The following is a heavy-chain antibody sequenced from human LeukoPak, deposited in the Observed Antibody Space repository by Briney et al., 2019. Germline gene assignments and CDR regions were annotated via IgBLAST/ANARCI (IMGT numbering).Heavy chain of an antibody. Sequence: GGSLRLSCAASGFTFSTYSMNWVRQAPGKGLEWVSYISSSGSTIYYADSVKGRFTISRDNAKNSLYLQMNSLRVEDTALYHCARKGLGGELGGLDSWGRGTLVTVSS. V-gene: IGHV3-48*04. CDR2: ISSSGSTI. CDR3: ARKGLGGELGGLDS. J-gene: IGHJ4*02. D-gene: IGHD1-7*01. CDR1: GFTFSTYS.